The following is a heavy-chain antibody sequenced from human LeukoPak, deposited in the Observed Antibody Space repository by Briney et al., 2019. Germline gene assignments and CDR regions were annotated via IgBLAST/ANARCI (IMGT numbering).Heavy chain of an antibody. CDR3: VRHNAARAFDI. CDR1: GFTFSSFW. CDR2: VSDDGSTT. Sequence: GGSLRLSCAASGFTFSSFWMHWVRRAPGKGLVWVSRVSDDGSTTTYADSVKGRFTISRDNAKNTLYLQMNSLRPEDTAVYYCVRHNAARAFDIWGQETMVIVSS. D-gene: IGHD1-1*01. V-gene: IGHV3-74*03. J-gene: IGHJ3*02.